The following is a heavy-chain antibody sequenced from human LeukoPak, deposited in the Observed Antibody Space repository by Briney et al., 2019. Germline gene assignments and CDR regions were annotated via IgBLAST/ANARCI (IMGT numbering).Heavy chain of an antibody. Sequence: PSETLSLTCAVYGGSFSGYYWSWIRQPPGKGLEWIGEINRSGSTNYNPSLKSRVTISVDTSKNQFSLKLSSVTAADTAVYYCARVYGSGSYPPYLDYWGQGTLVTVSS. D-gene: IGHD3-10*01. CDR3: ARVYGSGSYPPYLDY. V-gene: IGHV4-34*01. CDR2: INRSGST. J-gene: IGHJ4*02. CDR1: GGSFSGYY.